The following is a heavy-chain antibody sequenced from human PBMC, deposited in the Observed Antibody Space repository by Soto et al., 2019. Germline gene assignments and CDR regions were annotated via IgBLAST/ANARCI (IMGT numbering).Heavy chain of an antibody. Sequence: QVQLVESGGGVVQPGRSLRLSCAASGFTFSSYAMHWVRQAPGKGLEWVAVISYDGSNKYYADSVKGRFTISRDNSKNTLYLQMNSLRAEDTAVYYCASGAIVGWFDSWGQGTLVTVSS. CDR1: GFTFSSYA. J-gene: IGHJ5*01. D-gene: IGHD2-2*02. V-gene: IGHV3-30-3*01. CDR3: ASGAIVGWFDS. CDR2: ISYDGSNK.